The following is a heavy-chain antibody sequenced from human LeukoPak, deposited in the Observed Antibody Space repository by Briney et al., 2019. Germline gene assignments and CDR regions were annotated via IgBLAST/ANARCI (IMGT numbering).Heavy chain of an antibody. V-gene: IGHV4-34*01. J-gene: IGHJ5*02. CDR2: INHSGST. CDR3: ARGRSIITIFRNWFDP. Sequence: SETLSLTCAVYGGSFSGYYWSWIRQPPGKGLEWIGEINHSGSTNYNPSLKSRVTISVDTSKNQFSLKLSSVTAADTAVYYCARGRSIITIFRNWFDPWGQGTLVTVPS. D-gene: IGHD3-3*01. CDR1: GGSFSGYY.